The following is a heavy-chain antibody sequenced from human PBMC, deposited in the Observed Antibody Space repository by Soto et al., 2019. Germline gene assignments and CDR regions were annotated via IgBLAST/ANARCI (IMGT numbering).Heavy chain of an antibody. V-gene: IGHV1-2*02. CDR2: INPNSGGT. CDR1: GYTFTGYY. J-gene: IGHJ6*02. CDR3: ARDLDSYYYYGMDV. Sequence: ASVKVSFKASGYTFTGYYMHWLRQAPGQGLEWMGWINPNSGGTNYAQKFQGRVTMTRDTSISTAYMELSRLRSDDTAVYYCARDLDSYYYYGMDVWGQGTTVTVSS. D-gene: IGHD3-9*01.